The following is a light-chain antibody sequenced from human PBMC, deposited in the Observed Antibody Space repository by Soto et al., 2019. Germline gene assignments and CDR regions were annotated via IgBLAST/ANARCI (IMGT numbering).Light chain of an antibody. J-gene: IGLJ1*01. CDR2: EVS. Sequence: QSLLTQPPSASGSPGQSVTISYTGTSNDVGGYNYVSWYRQHPGKAPKLMIYEVSKRPSGVPDRFSGSKSGNTASLTVSGLQAEDEADYYCSSFAGSNILYVFGSGTKVNVL. CDR1: SNDVGGYNY. V-gene: IGLV2-8*01. CDR3: SSFAGSNILYV.